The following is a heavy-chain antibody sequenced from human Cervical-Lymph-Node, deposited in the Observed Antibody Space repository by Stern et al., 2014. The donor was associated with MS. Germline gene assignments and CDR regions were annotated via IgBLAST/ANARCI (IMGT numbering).Heavy chain of an antibody. J-gene: IGHJ5*01. V-gene: IGHV4-31*03. Sequence: QLQLQESGPGLVKPSQTLSLTCTVSGDSISSGGYFWTWIRQHPGKGLEWIGFIYHSGSTYYNPSLKSRVTISVDTSKNQFSLNLSSVTAADTAVYYCARKGAIVPAAIENWFDSWGQGTLVTVSS. CDR1: GDSISSGGYF. CDR3: ARKGAIVPAAIENWFDS. CDR2: IYHSGST. D-gene: IGHD2-2*01.